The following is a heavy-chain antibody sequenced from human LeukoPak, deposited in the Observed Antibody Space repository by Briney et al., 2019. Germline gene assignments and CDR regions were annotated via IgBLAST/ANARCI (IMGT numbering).Heavy chain of an antibody. V-gene: IGHV3-7*01. D-gene: IGHD6-19*01. Sequence: GGSLRLSCATSGFTFRTYWMNWVRQAPGKGLEWVASIKEDGSEKYYVDSVKGRFTISRDNAKNSLYLQMNSLRAEDTAMYYCASSGWYSTPNWFDPWGQGTLVIVSS. J-gene: IGHJ5*02. CDR1: GFTFRTYW. CDR3: ASSGWYSTPNWFDP. CDR2: IKEDGSEK.